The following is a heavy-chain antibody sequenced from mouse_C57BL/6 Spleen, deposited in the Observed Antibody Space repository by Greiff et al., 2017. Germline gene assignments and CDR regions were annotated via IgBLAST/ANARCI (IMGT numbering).Heavy chain of an antibody. Sequence: EVKLMESGGGLVKPGGSLKLSCAASGFTFSSYAMSWVRQTPEKRLEWVATISDGGSYTYYPDNVKGRFTISRDNAKNNLYLQMSHLKSEDTAMYYCARDQLGQEDYWGQGTTLTVAS. V-gene: IGHV5-4*01. D-gene: IGHD4-1*02. J-gene: IGHJ2*01. CDR2: ISDGGSYT. CDR1: GFTFSSYA. CDR3: ARDQLGQEDY.